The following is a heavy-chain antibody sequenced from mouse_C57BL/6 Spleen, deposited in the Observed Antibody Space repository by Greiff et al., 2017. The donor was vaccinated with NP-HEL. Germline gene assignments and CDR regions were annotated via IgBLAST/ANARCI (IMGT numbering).Heavy chain of an antibody. Sequence: EVQRVESGPGMVKPSQSLSLTCTVTGYSITSGYDWHWIRHFPGNKLEWMGYISYSGSTNYNPSLKSRISITHDTSKNHFFLKLNSVTTEDTATYYCAREGIYYDYWYFDVWGTGTTVTVSS. V-gene: IGHV3-1*01. CDR1: GYSITSGYD. J-gene: IGHJ1*03. CDR3: AREGIYYDYWYFDV. D-gene: IGHD2-4*01. CDR2: ISYSGST.